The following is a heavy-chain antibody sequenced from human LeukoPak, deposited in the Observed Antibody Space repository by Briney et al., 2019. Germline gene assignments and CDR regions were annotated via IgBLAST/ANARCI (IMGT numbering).Heavy chain of an antibody. CDR3: ARLPLWFGEFGFDY. D-gene: IGHD3-10*01. CDR1: GGSFSGYY. J-gene: IGHJ4*02. V-gene: IGHV4-34*01. Sequence: SETLSLTCAVYGGSFSGYYWSWIRQPPGKGLEWLGEINHSGSTNYNPSLKSRVTISVDTSKNQFSLKLSPVTAADTAVYYCARLPLWFGEFGFDYWGQGTLVTVSS. CDR2: INHSGST.